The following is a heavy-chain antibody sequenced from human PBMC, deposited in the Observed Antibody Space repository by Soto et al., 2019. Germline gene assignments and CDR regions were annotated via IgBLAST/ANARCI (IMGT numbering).Heavy chain of an antibody. Sequence: GSLRLSCAASGFDFSGYGMHWVRQAPGKGLEWVAIIIFDGRKEYYADSVKGRFTISRDTSKNMVHLQMNSLRADDTALYYCAKAPYYRDSSGLGYFERWGQGTPVTVSS. V-gene: IGHV3-30*18. CDR1: GFDFSGYG. CDR3: AKAPYYRDSSGLGYFER. D-gene: IGHD3-22*01. J-gene: IGHJ4*02. CDR2: IIFDGRKE.